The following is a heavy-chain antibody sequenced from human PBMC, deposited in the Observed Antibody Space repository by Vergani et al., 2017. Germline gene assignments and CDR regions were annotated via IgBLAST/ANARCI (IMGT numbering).Heavy chain of an antibody. CDR1: GGSISSSSYY. CDR3: ARVRYKIYWYFDL. D-gene: IGHD5-18*01. V-gene: IGHV4-39*07. Sequence: QVQLQESGPGLVKPSETLSLTCTVSGGSISSSSYYWGWIRQPPGKGLEWIGSIYYSGSTYYNPSLKSRITISVDTSKNQFSLKLSSVTAADTAVYYCARVRYKIYWYFDLWGRGTLVTVSS. J-gene: IGHJ2*01. CDR2: IYYSGST.